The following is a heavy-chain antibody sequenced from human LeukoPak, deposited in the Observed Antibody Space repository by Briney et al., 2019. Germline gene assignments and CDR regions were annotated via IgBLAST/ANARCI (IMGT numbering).Heavy chain of an antibody. J-gene: IGHJ2*01. Sequence: SVKVSCKASGGTFSSYSISWVRQAPGQGLEWMGGIIPIFGTANYAQKFQGRVTITTDESTSTAYMELSSLRSEDTVVYYCASSPQAAIESCWYFDLWGRGTLVTVSS. CDR2: IIPIFGTA. V-gene: IGHV1-69*05. CDR1: GGTFSSYS. D-gene: IGHD2-2*02. CDR3: ASSPQAAIESCWYFDL.